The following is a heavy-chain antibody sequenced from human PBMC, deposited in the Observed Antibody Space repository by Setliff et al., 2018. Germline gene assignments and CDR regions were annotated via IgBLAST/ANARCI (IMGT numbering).Heavy chain of an antibody. CDR1: GGTFSSYA. CDR3: ATLGPDDL. D-gene: IGHD7-27*01. J-gene: IGHJ2*01. Sequence: SVKVSCKASGGTFSSYAISWVRQAPGQGLEWMGGIIPIFATANYPQKFQGRVTMTEDTSTDTAYMELSSLRSEDTAVYYCATLGPDDLWGRGTLVTVSS. V-gene: IGHV1-69*06. CDR2: IIPIFATA.